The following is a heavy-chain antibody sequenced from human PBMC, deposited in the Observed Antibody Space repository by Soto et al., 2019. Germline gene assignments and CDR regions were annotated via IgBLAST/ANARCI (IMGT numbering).Heavy chain of an antibody. D-gene: IGHD2-21*02. CDR3: ARGIIAVVTSVVAFDI. J-gene: IGHJ3*02. CDR2: ISYDGSNK. Sequence: GGSLRLSCAASGFTFSSYAMHWVRQAPGKGLEWVAVISYDGSNKYYADSVKGRFTISRDNSKNTLYLQMNSLRAEDTAVYYCARGIIAVVTSVVAFDIWGQGTMVTVSS. CDR1: GFTFSSYA. V-gene: IGHV3-30-3*01.